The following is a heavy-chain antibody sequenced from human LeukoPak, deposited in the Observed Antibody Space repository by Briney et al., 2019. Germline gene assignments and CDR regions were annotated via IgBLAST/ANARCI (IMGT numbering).Heavy chain of an antibody. Sequence: GRSLRLSCAASGFTFSSYGMHWVRQAPGKGLEWVAVISYDGSNKYYADSVKGRFTISRDNSKNTLYPQMNSLRAEDTAVYYCARVTEPPAFDIWGQGTMVTVSS. CDR2: ISYDGSNK. J-gene: IGHJ3*02. CDR1: GFTFSSYG. V-gene: IGHV3-30*03. CDR3: ARVTEPPAFDI. D-gene: IGHD1-26*01.